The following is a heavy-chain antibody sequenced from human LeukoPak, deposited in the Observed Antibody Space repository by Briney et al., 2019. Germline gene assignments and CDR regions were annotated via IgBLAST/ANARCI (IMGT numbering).Heavy chain of an antibody. D-gene: IGHD6-13*01. CDR2: IYSGGST. CDR1: GFTVSSNY. V-gene: IGHV3-66*04. CDR3: ASHALIAAAGFDY. J-gene: IGHJ4*02. Sequence: GGSLRLSCAASGFTVSSNYMSWVRQAPGKGLEWVSVIYSGGSTYYADSVKGRFTISRDNSKNTLYLQMNSLRAEDTAVYYCASHALIAAAGFDYWGQGTLVTVSS.